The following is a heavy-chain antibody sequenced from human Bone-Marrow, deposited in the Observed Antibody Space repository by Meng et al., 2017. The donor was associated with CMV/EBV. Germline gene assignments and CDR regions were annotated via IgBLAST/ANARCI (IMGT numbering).Heavy chain of an antibody. V-gene: IGHV4-38-2*02. Sequence: GSLRLSCTVSGYSISSGYYWGWIRQPPGKGLECIGIINHSETTYHNPSLKSRLTISVDTSKNQFSLKLISVTAADTAVYYCARAYCSTTRCRDAFDIWVQGTMVTVSS. CDR2: INHSETT. CDR3: ARAYCSTTRCRDAFDI. J-gene: IGHJ3*02. CDR1: GYSISSGYY. D-gene: IGHD2-2*01.